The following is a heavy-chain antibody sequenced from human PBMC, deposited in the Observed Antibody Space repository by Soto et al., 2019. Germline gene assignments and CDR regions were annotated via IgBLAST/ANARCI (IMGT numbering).Heavy chain of an antibody. V-gene: IGHV3-7*03. CDR1: GFTFSTYW. Sequence: EVQLVDSGGDLVQPGGSLRLSCAASGFTFSTYWMSWVRQAPGKGLEWVANIGPDGSQKDYVDSVKGRFTISRDNAKNALYLQMNSLRADDTAVYYCARDMGPSGAYGYWGQGTLVTGSS. CDR2: IGPDGSQK. D-gene: IGHD1-26*01. J-gene: IGHJ4*02. CDR3: ARDMGPSGAYGY.